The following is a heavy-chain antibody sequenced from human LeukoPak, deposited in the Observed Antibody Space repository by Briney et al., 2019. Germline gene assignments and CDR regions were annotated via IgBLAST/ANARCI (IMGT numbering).Heavy chain of an antibody. J-gene: IGHJ4*02. D-gene: IGHD6-19*01. CDR1: GFTFSSYG. CDR2: IRYDGSNK. V-gene: IGHV3-30*02. Sequence: GGSLRLSCAASGFTFSSYGMHWVRQAPGKGLEWVAFIRYDGSNKYYADSVKGRFTISRNNSKNTLYLQMNSLRAEDTAVYYCAKDRVAVAGFSYYFDYWGQGTLVTVSS. CDR3: AKDRVAVAGFSYYFDY.